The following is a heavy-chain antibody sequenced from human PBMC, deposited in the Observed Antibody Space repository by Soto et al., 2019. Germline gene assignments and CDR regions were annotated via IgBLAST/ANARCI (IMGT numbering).Heavy chain of an antibody. J-gene: IGHJ4*02. V-gene: IGHV3-33*01. CDR3: ARGAHLTYYYGSGSPDY. Sequence: GGSLRLSCAASGFTFSSYGMHWVRQAPGKGLEWVAVIWYDGSNKYYADSVKGRFTISRDNSKNTLYLQMNSLRAEDTAVYYCARGAHLTYYYGSGSPDYWGQGTLVTVSS. CDR2: IWYDGSNK. D-gene: IGHD3-10*01. CDR1: GFTFSSYG.